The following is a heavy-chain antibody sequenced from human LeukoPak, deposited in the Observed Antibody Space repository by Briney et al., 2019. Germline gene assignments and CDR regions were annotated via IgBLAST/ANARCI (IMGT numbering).Heavy chain of an antibody. V-gene: IGHV4-38-2*01. Sequence: SETLSLTCAVSGYSISSGYYWGWTRPPPGKGLEWIGIIYHSGSTYYNPSLKSRVTISVDTSKNQFSLKLSSVTAADTAVYYCARQYCSGGSCYLVDYWGQGTLVTVSS. CDR3: ARQYCSGGSCYLVDY. D-gene: IGHD2-15*01. J-gene: IGHJ4*02. CDR2: IYHSGST. CDR1: GYSISSGYY.